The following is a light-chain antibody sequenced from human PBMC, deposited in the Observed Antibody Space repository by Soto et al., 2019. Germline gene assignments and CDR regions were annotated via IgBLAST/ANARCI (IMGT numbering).Light chain of an antibody. J-gene: IGKJ2*01. CDR1: QSVGSN. V-gene: IGKV3-15*01. CDR3: QQYNNRPPET. CDR2: GAS. Sequence: EIVMTQSPATLSVSPGERATLSCRASQSVGSNLAWYQQKPGQAPRLLIYGASTRATGIPARFSGSGSGTEFTLTISSLQSEDFAIYYCQQYNNRPPETFGQGTK.